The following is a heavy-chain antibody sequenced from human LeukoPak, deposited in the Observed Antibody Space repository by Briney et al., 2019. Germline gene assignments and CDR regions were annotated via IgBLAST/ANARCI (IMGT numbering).Heavy chain of an antibody. V-gene: IGHV3-21*01. Sequence: KPGGSLRLSCAASGFTFSSYSMNWVRQAPGKGLEWVSSISSSSYIYYADSVKGRFTISRDNAKNSLYLQMNSLRAEDTAVCYCARDWTNYDSSGYYQTGDYWGQGTLVTVSS. J-gene: IGHJ4*02. CDR1: GFTFSSYS. D-gene: IGHD3-22*01. CDR2: ISSSSYI. CDR3: ARDWTNYDSSGYYQTGDY.